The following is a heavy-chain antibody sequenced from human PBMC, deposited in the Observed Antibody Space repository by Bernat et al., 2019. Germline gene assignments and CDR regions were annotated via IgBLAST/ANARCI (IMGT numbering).Heavy chain of an antibody. D-gene: IGHD1-26*01. J-gene: IGHJ4*02. CDR2: SGNKANCYTT. Sequence: EVQLVESGGGLVQPGGSLRLSCAASGFTFSDHYMDWVRQAPVRGLEWVGRSGNKANCYTTEYGGSMKGRYTISSEESKNTMYLQMNSMKTEDTAGYYCARARSGSDFDYWGQGTLVTVSS. CDR1: GFTFSDHY. CDR3: ARARSGSDFDY. V-gene: IGHV3-72*01.